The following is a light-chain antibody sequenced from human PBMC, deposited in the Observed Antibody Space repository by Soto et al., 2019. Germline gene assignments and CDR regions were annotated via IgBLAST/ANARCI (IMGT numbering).Light chain of an antibody. CDR2: SNN. J-gene: IGLJ1*01. CDR1: ASNIGAGYD. Sequence: QSVLTQPPSVSGAPGQRVTISCTGSASNIGAGYDVHWYQQLPGTAPKLLIYSNNQRPSGVPDRFSGSKSGTSASLAISGLRSEDEADYYCAAWDDSLSARYVFGTGTKVTVL. CDR3: AAWDDSLSARYV. V-gene: IGLV1-47*02.